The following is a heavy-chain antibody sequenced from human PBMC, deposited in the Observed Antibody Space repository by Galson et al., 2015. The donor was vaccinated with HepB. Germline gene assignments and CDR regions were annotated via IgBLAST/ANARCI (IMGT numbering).Heavy chain of an antibody. Sequence: SVKVSCKASGYTFTSYYMHWVRQAPGQGLEWMGIINPSGGSTSYAQKFQGRVTMTRDTSTSTVYMELSSLRSEDTAVYYCAREGYLAYCGGDCYSPFDYWGQGTLVTVSS. V-gene: IGHV1-46*03. CDR1: GYTFTSYY. D-gene: IGHD2-21*01. CDR3: AREGYLAYCGGDCYSPFDY. J-gene: IGHJ4*02. CDR2: INPSGGST.